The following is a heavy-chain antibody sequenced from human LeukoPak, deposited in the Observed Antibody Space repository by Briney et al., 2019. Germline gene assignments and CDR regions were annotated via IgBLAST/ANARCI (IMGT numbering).Heavy chain of an antibody. Sequence: GGSLRLSCAASGFTFSKYWMNWVRQAPGKGLVWVSRIDSDGSSTSYADSVKGRFTISRDNAKNTLYLQMNSLRAEDTAVYYCAKEVGGRDYWGQGTLVTVSS. V-gene: IGHV3-74*01. CDR1: GFTFSKYW. D-gene: IGHD1-26*01. CDR2: IDSDGSST. J-gene: IGHJ4*02. CDR3: AKEVGGRDY.